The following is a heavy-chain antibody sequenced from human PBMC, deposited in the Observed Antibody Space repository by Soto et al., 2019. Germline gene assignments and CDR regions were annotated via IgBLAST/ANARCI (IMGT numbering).Heavy chain of an antibody. J-gene: IGHJ4*02. CDR3: ARRGIAAAAIDS. D-gene: IGHD6-13*01. CDR2: IFYSGST. Sequence: QLQLQESGPGLVKPSETLSLTCTVSGGSISGSNYYWGWIRQPPGKGLEWIGSIFYSGSTYYNPSLESRVTVSVDTSKDQFSLKLSSVTAADTAVYFCARRGIAAAAIDSWGQGTLVTVSS. CDR1: GGSISGSNYY. V-gene: IGHV4-39*01.